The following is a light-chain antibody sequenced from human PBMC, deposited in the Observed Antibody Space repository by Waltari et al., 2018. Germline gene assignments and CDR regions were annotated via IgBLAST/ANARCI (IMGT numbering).Light chain of an antibody. CDR1: QSINTY. V-gene: IGKV1-39*01. Sequence: DIQMTQSPSSLSASVGDRVTNTCRASQSINTYLNWYQQKPGKAPKLLIYTASSLQSGVPSRFSGSGSGTDFSLTISSLQPEDFATYYCQQSHSTPRLTFGGGTKVEIK. CDR3: QQSHSTPRLT. CDR2: TAS. J-gene: IGKJ4*01.